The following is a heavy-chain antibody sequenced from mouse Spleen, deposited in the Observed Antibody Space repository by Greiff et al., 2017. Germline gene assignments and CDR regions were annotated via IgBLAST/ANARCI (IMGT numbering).Heavy chain of an antibody. CDR2: IHPNSGST. D-gene: IGHD1-1*01. Sequence: QVQLQQPGAELVKPGASVKLSCKASGYTFTSYWMHWVKQRPGQGLEWIGMIHPNSGSTNYNEKFKSKATLTVDKSSSTAYMQLSSLTSEDSAVYYCARQKLLHYYAMDYWGQGTSVTVSS. CDR1: GYTFTSYW. V-gene: IGHV1-64*01. J-gene: IGHJ4*01. CDR3: ARQKLLHYYAMDY.